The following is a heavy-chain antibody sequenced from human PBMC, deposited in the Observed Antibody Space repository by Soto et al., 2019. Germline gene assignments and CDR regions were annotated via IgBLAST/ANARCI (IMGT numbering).Heavy chain of an antibody. CDR2: IWYDGSNK. CDR1: GFTFSSYG. J-gene: IGHJ5*02. V-gene: IGHV3-33*01. Sequence: GGSLRLSCAASGFTFSSYGMHWVRQAPGKGLEWVAVIWYDGSNKYYADSVKGRFTISRDNSKNTLYLQMNSLRAEDTAVYYCARGYCSGGSCYYPSRNWFDPWGQGTLVTVSS. D-gene: IGHD2-15*01. CDR3: ARGYCSGGSCYYPSRNWFDP.